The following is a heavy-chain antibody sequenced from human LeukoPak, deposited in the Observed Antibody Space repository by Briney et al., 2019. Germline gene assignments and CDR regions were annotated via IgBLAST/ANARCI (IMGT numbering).Heavy chain of an antibody. CDR1: GFTISSYG. CDR3: ARESPRTFGWRKYYGMDV. J-gene: IGHJ6*02. Sequence: GGSLRLSCAASGFTISSYGMHWVRQAPGKGLEWVAVISKDKSFEYYGDSVKGRFTISRDNPRNTLYLEMNSLRAEDTAVYYCARESPRTFGWRKYYGMDVWGQGTTVTVSS. CDR2: ISKDKSFE. D-gene: IGHD2/OR15-2a*01. V-gene: IGHV3-30*03.